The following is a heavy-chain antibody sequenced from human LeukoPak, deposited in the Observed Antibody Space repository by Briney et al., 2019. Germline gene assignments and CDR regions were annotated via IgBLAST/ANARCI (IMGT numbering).Heavy chain of an antibody. CDR2: ISYDGSNK. J-gene: IGHJ4*02. Sequence: AGGSLRLSCAASGFTFSSYAMHWVRQAPGKGLEWVAVISYDGSNKYYADSVKGRFTISRDNSKNTLYLQMNSLRAEDTAVYYCARVPYYYDSGTSDYWGQGTLVTVSS. D-gene: IGHD3-10*01. V-gene: IGHV3-30-3*01. CDR1: GFTFSSYA. CDR3: ARVPYYYDSGTSDY.